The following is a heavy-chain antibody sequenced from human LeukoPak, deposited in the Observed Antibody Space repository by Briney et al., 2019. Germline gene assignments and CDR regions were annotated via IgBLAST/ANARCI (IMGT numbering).Heavy chain of an antibody. CDR2: IYPDGKA. V-gene: IGHV3-53*01. CDR1: GVTVSTIY. CDR3: ATLKGWYGEGCFDY. J-gene: IGHJ4*02. Sequence: GGSLRLSCAASGVTVSTIYMGWVRQAPGKGLDWVSVIYPDGKAYYAESVKGRFTISRHSSENTLFLQMNSLRAEDTAVYYCATLKGWYGEGCFDYWGQGTLVTVSS. D-gene: IGHD3-10*01.